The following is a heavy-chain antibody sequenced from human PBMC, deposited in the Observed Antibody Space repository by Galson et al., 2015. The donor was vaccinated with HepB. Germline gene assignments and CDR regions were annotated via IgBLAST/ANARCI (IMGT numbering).Heavy chain of an antibody. V-gene: IGHV3-74*01. CDR1: GFTFSSYW. Sequence: SLRLSCAASGFTFSSYWMHWVRQAPGKGLVWVSRINSDGSSTSYADSVKGRFTISRDNAKNTLYLQMNSLRAEDTAVYYCAREKDTAMPSDPYYGMDVWGQGTTVTVSS. D-gene: IGHD5-18*01. CDR3: AREKDTAMPSDPYYGMDV. J-gene: IGHJ6*02. CDR2: INSDGSST.